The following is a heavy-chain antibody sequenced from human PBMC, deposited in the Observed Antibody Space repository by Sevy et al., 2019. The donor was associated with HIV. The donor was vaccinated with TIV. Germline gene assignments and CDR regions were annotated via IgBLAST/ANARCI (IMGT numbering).Heavy chain of an antibody. CDR1: GFRFDYYA. V-gene: IGHV3-23*01. CDR2: ISSNGLST. J-gene: IGHJ4*02. CDR3: AKDVPQDYWSAYSHGYFDY. D-gene: IGHD3-3*01. Sequence: GGSLRLSCAVSGFRFDYYAMTWVRQAPGKGLEWVSTISSNGLSTYYTDSVKGRFTIFRDNFKNTLYLQMNSLRVEDTAVYFCAKDVPQDYWSAYSHGYFDYWGQGSLVTVSS.